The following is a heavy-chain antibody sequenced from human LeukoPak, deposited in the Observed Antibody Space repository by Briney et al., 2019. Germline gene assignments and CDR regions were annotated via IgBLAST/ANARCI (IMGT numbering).Heavy chain of an antibody. CDR1: GFSVSNYY. CDR2: IRDSGET. D-gene: IGHD4-17*01. Sequence: GGSLRLSCAGSGFSVSNYYMSWVRQAPGKGLEWVSLIRDSGETFYADSVKGRFTISRDNSKNTMYLQMNRLRVEDTAVYFCARDRAVTQDWVEFDPWGRGTLVTVSS. J-gene: IGHJ5*02. V-gene: IGHV3-66*03. CDR3: ARDRAVTQDWVEFDP.